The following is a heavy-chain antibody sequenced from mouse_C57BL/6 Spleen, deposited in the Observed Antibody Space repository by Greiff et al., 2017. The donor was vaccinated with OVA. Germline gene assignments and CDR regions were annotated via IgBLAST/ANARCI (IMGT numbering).Heavy chain of an antibody. J-gene: IGHJ3*01. Sequence: QVQLQQPGAELVKPGASVKLSCKASGYTFTSYWMQWVKQRPGQGLEWIGEIDPSDSYTNYNQKFKGKATLTVDTSSSTAYMQLSSLTSEDSAVYYCARRGSSYDGWFAYWGQGTLVTVSA. D-gene: IGHD1-1*01. CDR2: IDPSDSYT. V-gene: IGHV1-50*01. CDR3: ARRGSSYDGWFAY. CDR1: GYTFTSYW.